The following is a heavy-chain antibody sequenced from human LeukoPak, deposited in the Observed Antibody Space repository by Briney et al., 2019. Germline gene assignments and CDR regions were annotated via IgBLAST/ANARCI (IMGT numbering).Heavy chain of an antibody. J-gene: IGHJ5*02. CDR1: GGSISSSSYY. D-gene: IGHD1-26*01. V-gene: IGHV4-39*07. CDR3: ARVLGLVGATWFDP. Sequence: SETLSLTCTVSGGSISSSSYYWGWIRQPPGKGLEWIGSIYHSGSTYYNPSLKSRVTISVDTSKNQFSLKLSSVTAADTAVYYCARVLGLVGATWFDPWGQGTLVTVSS. CDR2: IYHSGST.